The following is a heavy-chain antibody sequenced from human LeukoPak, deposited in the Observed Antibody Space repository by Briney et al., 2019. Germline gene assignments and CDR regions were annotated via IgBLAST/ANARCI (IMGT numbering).Heavy chain of an antibody. V-gene: IGHV4-34*01. CDR3: ARTYDFWSGYYKPYDY. J-gene: IGHJ4*02. CDR2: INHSGST. CDR1: GGSFSGYY. Sequence: SETLSLTCAVYGGSFSGYYWSWIRQPPGKGLEWIGEINHSGSTNYNPSLKSRVTISVDTSKNQFSLKLSSVTAADTAVYYCARTYDFWSGYYKPYDYWGQGTLVTVSS. D-gene: IGHD3-3*01.